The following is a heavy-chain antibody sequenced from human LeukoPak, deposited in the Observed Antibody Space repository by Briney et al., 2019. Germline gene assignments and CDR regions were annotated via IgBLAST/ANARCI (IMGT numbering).Heavy chain of an antibody. CDR2: IRSKANSYAT. D-gene: IGHD2-15*01. J-gene: IGHJ4*02. CDR3: TPGGDIVVVEGQHDY. CDR1: GFTFSGSA. Sequence: GGSLRLSCAASGFTFSGSAMHWVRQASGKGLEWVGRIRSKANSYATAYAASVKGRFTISRDDSKNTAYLQMNSLKTEDTAVYYCTPGGDIVVVEGQHDYRGQGTLVTVSS. V-gene: IGHV3-73*01.